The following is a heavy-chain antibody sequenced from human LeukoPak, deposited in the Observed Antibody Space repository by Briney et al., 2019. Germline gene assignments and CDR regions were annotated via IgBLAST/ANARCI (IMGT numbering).Heavy chain of an antibody. D-gene: IGHD1/OR15-1a*01. CDR1: GCTFTTYA. J-gene: IGHJ4*02. V-gene: IGHV3-23*01. Sequence: GGPLRFSCAASGCTFTTYAMSWVGLAPGKGLEGVSTIANSGGSTYYADSVKGRFTISRDNPKNTLYLQMNSLRAEDMAVYYCAKSHSVEQRGYFDYWGQGTLVTVSS. CDR3: AKSHSVEQRGYFDY. CDR2: IANSGGST.